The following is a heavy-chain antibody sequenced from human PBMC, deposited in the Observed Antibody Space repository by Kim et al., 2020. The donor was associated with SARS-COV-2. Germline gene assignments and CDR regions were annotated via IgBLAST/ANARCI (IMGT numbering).Heavy chain of an antibody. CDR1: GFTFSNYA. CDR3: TMPPGYCSRTSCGPDLSDY. CDR2: ISSNGGST. J-gene: IGHJ4*02. D-gene: IGHD2-2*01. Sequence: GGSLRLSCAASGFTFSNYAMSWVRQAPGKGLEWVSIISSNGGSTYYADSVKGRLTMSRDNSKNTLYLQMNSLRAEDTAVYYCTMPPGYCSRTSCGPDLSDYWGQGTLVTVSS. V-gene: IGHV3-23*01.